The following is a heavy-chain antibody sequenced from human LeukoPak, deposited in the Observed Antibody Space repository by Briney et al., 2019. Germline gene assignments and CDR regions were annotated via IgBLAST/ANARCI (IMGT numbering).Heavy chain of an antibody. J-gene: IGHJ6*02. V-gene: IGHV1-18*01. Sequence: ASVKVSCKASGYTFTSYGISWVRQAPGQGLEWMGWISAYNGNTNYAQKLQGRVTMTRDTSISTAYMELSRLRSDDTAVYYCASWGGGFSGYAVVDYYYGMDVWGQGTTVTVSS. CDR2: ISAYNGNT. D-gene: IGHD5-12*01. CDR3: ASWGGGFSGYAVVDYYYGMDV. CDR1: GYTFTSYG.